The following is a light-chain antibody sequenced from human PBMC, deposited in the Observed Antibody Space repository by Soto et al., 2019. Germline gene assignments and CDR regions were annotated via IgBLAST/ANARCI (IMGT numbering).Light chain of an antibody. CDR2: EVS. V-gene: IGLV2-14*01. Sequence: QSALTQPASVSGSPGQSITFSCTGTSSDVGGYNYVSWYQQHPGKAPKLMIYEVSNRPSGVSNRFAGSKSGNTASLTISGLQAEDEADYYCRSYTSSSTYVFGTGTKVTVL. J-gene: IGLJ1*01. CDR3: RSYTSSSTYV. CDR1: SSDVGGYNY.